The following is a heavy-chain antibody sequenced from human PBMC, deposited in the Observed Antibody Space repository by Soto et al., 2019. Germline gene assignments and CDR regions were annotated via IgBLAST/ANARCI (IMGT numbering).Heavy chain of an antibody. CDR2: STNKINSYTT. V-gene: IGHV3-72*01. CDR1: GFTLDDYS. Sequence: EVHLVESGGGLVQPGGSLRLACAVSGFTLDDYSMDWVRQVPGKGLEWVARSTNKINSYTTEYAASVKGRFTISRDGSQSSLYLQMNSLKSEDTAMYYCARRGSGRYSDYWGQGTLVTVSS. D-gene: IGHD1-26*01. J-gene: IGHJ4*02. CDR3: ARRGSGRYSDY.